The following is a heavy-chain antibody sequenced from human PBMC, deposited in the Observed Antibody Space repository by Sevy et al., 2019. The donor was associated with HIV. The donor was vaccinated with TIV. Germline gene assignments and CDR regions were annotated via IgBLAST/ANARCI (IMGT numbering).Heavy chain of an antibody. J-gene: IGHJ6*02. CDR3: ARPSYGSGRGYQNYFYYYGMDD. CDR1: GGTFSSFA. V-gene: IGHV1-69*13. D-gene: IGHD3-10*01. CDR2: IIPIFGTT. Sequence: ASVKVSCKASGGTFSSFALSWVRQAPGQELEWMGGIIPIFGTTKYAQKFQGRVTIIADESTSTAYMEPSSLGSEDTAVYYCARPSYGSGRGYQNYFYYYGMDDWGPGTTVTVSS.